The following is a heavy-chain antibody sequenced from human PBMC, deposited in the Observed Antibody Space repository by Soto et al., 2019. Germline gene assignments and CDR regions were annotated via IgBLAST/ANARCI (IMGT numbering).Heavy chain of an antibody. CDR1: GFSVSGNY. Sequence: GGSLRLSCEASGFSVSGNYMSWVRQAPGKGLEWVSLLYTDDTTHYAESVKGRFTISKDNSKNTLFLQMNSLRAEDTAVYHCARGPLVRVDYYYGMDVWGQGTTVTVSS. J-gene: IGHJ6*02. V-gene: IGHV3-53*01. CDR3: ARGPLVRVDYYYGMDV. CDR2: LYTDDTT. D-gene: IGHD6-13*01.